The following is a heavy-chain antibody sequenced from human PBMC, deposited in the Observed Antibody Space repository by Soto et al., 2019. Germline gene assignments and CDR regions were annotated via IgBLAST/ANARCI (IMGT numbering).Heavy chain of an antibody. CDR2: ISYGGSNK. CDR3: ASERYYYDSSGSLDY. V-gene: IGHV3-30-3*01. CDR1: GFTFSSYA. J-gene: IGHJ4*02. D-gene: IGHD3-22*01. Sequence: LRLSCAASGFTFSSYAMDWVRQAPGKGLEWVALISYGGSNKYYADSVKGRFTISRDNSKNTLYLQMNSLRAEDTAVYYCASERYYYDSSGSLDYWGQGTLVTVSS.